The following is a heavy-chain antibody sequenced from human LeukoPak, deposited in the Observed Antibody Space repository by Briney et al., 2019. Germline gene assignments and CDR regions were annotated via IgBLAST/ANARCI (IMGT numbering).Heavy chain of an antibody. J-gene: IGHJ5*02. Sequence: PSETLSLTCTVSGGSVSSGSDYWSWIRQPPGKGLEWIGEINHSGSTNYNPSLKSRVTISVDTSKNQFSLKLSSVTAADTAVYYCARGASSVLRYFDWFPGGFDPWGQGTLVTVSS. CDR3: ARGASSVLRYFDWFPGGFDP. D-gene: IGHD3-9*01. CDR2: INHSGST. V-gene: IGHV4-39*07. CDR1: GGSVSSGSDY.